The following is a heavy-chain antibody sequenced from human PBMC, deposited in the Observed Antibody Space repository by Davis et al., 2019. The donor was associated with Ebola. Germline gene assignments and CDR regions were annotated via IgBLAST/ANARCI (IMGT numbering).Heavy chain of an antibody. V-gene: IGHV1-69*13. CDR2: ILPIFGTT. CDR3: ARGRVGEYQLPRD. J-gene: IGHJ4*02. CDR1: GYLFTTSA. Sequence: SVKVSCKTSGYLFTTSAFNWVRQAPGQGLEWMGGILPIFGTTNYAQKFQGRVSITADESTSTAYMELSSLRSDDTAVYYCARGRVGEYQLPRDWGQGTLVSVSS. D-gene: IGHD2-2*01.